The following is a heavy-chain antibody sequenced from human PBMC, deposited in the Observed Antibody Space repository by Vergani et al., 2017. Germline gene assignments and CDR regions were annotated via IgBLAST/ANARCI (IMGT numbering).Heavy chain of an antibody. D-gene: IGHD6-19*01. Sequence: QVQLQESGPGLVKPSETLSLTCTVSGGSISSYYWSWIRQPPGKGLEWIGYIYTSGSTNYNPSLKSRVTISVDTSKNQFSLKLSSVTAADTAVYYCARSQHVAVAVLDYWGQGTLVTFSS. CDR3: ARSQHVAVAVLDY. CDR2: IYTSGST. J-gene: IGHJ4*02. CDR1: GGSISSYY. V-gene: IGHV4-4*09.